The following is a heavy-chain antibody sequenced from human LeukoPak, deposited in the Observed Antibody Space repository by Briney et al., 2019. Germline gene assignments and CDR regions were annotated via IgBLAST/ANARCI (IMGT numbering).Heavy chain of an antibody. Sequence: PGRSLRLSCAASGFTFSTYSIHWVRQAPGKGLEWVTVISADGRTQYYSDSVKGQFTISRDNSLNTLHLQMNSLRTGDTAVYYCAREFGHDRWYFDYWGQGALVTVSS. D-gene: IGHD5-12*01. CDR2: ISADGRTQ. CDR3: AREFGHDRWYFDY. CDR1: GFTFSTYS. V-gene: IGHV3-30*03. J-gene: IGHJ4*02.